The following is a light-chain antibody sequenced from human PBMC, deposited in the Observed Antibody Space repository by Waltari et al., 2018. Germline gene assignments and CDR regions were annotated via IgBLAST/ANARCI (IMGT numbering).Light chain of an antibody. V-gene: IGLV1-47*01. Sequence: QSVLTQPPSASGTPGQTVTISSSGTNSNIGRHSVFWYQQLPGTAPKLLIYRSNQRPSGVPDRFSASKSGTSASLAIRGLRSEDEADYYCAAWDDSLSVSYVFGSGTKVTV. J-gene: IGLJ1*01. CDR1: NSNIGRHS. CDR3: AAWDDSLSVSYV. CDR2: RSN.